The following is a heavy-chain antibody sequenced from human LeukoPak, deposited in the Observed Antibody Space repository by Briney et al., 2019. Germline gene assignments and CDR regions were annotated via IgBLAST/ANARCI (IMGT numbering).Heavy chain of an antibody. J-gene: IGHJ4*02. CDR3: ARWSSIKVAATENY. CDR1: GITFSNYY. D-gene: IGHD6-19*01. CDR2: ISSSGSNK. V-gene: IGHV3-11*01. Sequence: GGSLRLSCAASGITFSNYYMTWIRQAPGKGLEWVSYISSSGSNKYYADSVKGRFTISRDNAKNSLYLQMNSLRAEDTALYHCARWSSIKVAATENYWGQGTLVTVSS.